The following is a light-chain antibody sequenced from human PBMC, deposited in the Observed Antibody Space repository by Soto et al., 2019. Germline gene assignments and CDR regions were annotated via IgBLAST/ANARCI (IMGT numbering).Light chain of an antibody. Sequence: EIVMTQYPATLSVSPGERATLSCLASKSASSNLAWYQQKPGQAPRLLLYGASTRATGIPARFSGSGTGTEFTLTISSLQSEDFADYYCQQYNNWTPYTCGQGTKLEIK. CDR3: QQYNNWTPYT. V-gene: IGKV3-15*01. J-gene: IGKJ2*01. CDR1: KSASSN. CDR2: GAS.